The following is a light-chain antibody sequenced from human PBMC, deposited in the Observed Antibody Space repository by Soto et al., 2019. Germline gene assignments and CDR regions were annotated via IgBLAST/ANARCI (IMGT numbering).Light chain of an antibody. Sequence: DTQMTQSPSTLSASVGDRVTITCWASQSISIWLAWYQQKPGNAPKLLIYKASILQGGVPSRFSGSGSGTEFTLTISSLQPDDFATYYCQQYNTFSRTFGQGTKVEIK. CDR1: QSISIW. CDR2: KAS. V-gene: IGKV1-5*03. J-gene: IGKJ1*01. CDR3: QQYNTFSRT.